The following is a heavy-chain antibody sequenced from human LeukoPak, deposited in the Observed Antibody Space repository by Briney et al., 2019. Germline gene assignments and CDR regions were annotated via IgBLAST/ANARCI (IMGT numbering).Heavy chain of an antibody. CDR2: INNSGGST. Sequence: GGSLRLSCAASGFTFSTYAMSWVRQAPGKGLEWVSTINNSGGSTYYADSVKGRFTISRDNSKNTLYLQMNSLRAEDTAVYYSVIKAKGDYWGQGTLVTVSS. V-gene: IGHV3-23*01. J-gene: IGHJ4*02. CDR1: GFTFSTYA. D-gene: IGHD3-10*01. CDR3: VIKAKGDY.